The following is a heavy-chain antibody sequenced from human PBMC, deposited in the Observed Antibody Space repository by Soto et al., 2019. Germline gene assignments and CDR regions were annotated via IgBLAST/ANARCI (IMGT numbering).Heavy chain of an antibody. CDR1: GYTFTSYA. CDR3: ARVGGTYYRLQY. V-gene: IGHV1-3*01. D-gene: IGHD1-26*01. Sequence: ASVKVSCKASGYTFTSYAIQWVRQAPGQRLAWMGWINPGNGDTEYSQKFQGRVTITRDTSATTIYMELGSLTSEDTAVYYCARVGGTYYRLQYWGQGTPVTVSS. CDR2: INPGNGDT. J-gene: IGHJ4*02.